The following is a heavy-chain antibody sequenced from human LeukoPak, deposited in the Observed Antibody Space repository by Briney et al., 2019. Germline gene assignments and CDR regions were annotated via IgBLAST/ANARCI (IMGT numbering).Heavy chain of an antibody. CDR2: IKHDGSDK. CDR3: ATICSTSCYGYYMDV. V-gene: IGHV3-7*01. D-gene: IGHD2-2*01. Sequence: GGSLRLSCAASGFLFSSYWMSWVRQAPGKGLEWVANIKHDGSDKYYVDSVTGRFTISRDNAKNSLSLQMNSLRVEDTAVYYCATICSTSCYGYYMDVWGKGATVTVSS. CDR1: GFLFSSYW. J-gene: IGHJ6*03.